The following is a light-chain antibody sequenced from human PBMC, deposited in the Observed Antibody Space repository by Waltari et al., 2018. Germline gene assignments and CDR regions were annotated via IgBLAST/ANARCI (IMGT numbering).Light chain of an antibody. V-gene: IGLV2-11*01. Sequence: QSALTQPRPVSGSPGQSVTLSRTGTSSDAGGYNYVSWYQQSPGKAPKLLIYDVTRLPSGVPDRFSGSKSGNTASLTISGLQAEDEADYYCCSYAGSYPHWVFGGGTKLTVL. CDR1: SSDAGGYNY. J-gene: IGLJ3*02. CDR3: CSYAGSYPHWV. CDR2: DVT.